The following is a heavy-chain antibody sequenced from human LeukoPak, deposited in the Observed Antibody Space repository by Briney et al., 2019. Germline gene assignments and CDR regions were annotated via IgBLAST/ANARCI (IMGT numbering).Heavy chain of an antibody. V-gene: IGHV1-18*01. Sequence: GASVKVSCKASGYTFTSYGISWVRQAPGQGLEWMGWISAYNGNTNYAQKLQGRVTMTTDTSTSTAYMELRSLRSDDTAVYYCARGDCSSTSCYYSVDYWSQGTLVTVSS. CDR1: GYTFTSYG. J-gene: IGHJ4*02. CDR3: ARGDCSSTSCYYSVDY. CDR2: ISAYNGNT. D-gene: IGHD2-2*01.